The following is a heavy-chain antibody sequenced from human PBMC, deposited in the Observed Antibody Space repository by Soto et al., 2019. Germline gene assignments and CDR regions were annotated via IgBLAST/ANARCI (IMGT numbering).Heavy chain of an antibody. CDR3: ARGDQQLAHRGVYYFDY. D-gene: IGHD6-13*01. CDR1: GGSISSGGYS. Sequence: PSETLSLTCAVSGGSISSGGYSWSWIRQPPGKGLEWIGYIYHSGSTYYNPSLKSRVTISVDRSKNQFSLKLSSVTAADTAVYYCARGDQQLAHRGVYYFDYWGQGTLVTVSS. V-gene: IGHV4-30-2*01. J-gene: IGHJ4*02. CDR2: IYHSGST.